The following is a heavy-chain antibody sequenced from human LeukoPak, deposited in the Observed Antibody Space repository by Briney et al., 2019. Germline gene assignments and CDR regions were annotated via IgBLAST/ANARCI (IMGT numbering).Heavy chain of an antibody. J-gene: IGHJ4*02. V-gene: IGHV3-23*01. CDR1: GFTFSSYA. Sequence: GGSLRLSCAASGFTFSSYAMSWVRQAPGKGLEWVSAISGSGGSTYYADSVKGRFTISRDNSQNTLYLQMNSLRAEDTAVYYCARDKRALYSSSLVYWGQGTLVTVSS. CDR2: ISGSGGST. D-gene: IGHD6-6*01. CDR3: ARDKRALYSSSLVY.